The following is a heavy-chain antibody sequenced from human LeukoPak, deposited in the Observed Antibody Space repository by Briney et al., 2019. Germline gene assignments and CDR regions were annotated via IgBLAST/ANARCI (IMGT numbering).Heavy chain of an antibody. J-gene: IGHJ3*02. V-gene: IGHV3-33*01. CDR1: GFTLWRHG. CDR3: AREQATFGSAGAFDI. Sequence: AGGSLRLSCAASGFTLWRHGMHWLRRTPGKGLEWVAVTWFGGTDYADSVKGRFTVSRDNSKMTLYLQMNYLRVEDTALYYCAREQATFGSAGAFDIWGRGTVVTVSS. CDR2: TWFGGT. D-gene: IGHD3-16*01.